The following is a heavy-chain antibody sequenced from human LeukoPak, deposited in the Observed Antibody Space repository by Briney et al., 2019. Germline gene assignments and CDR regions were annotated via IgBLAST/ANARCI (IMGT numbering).Heavy chain of an antibody. CDR3: ARTQSYGSGSYYKSPRYFDY. Sequence: SETLSLTCAVYGGSFSGYYWRWLRQPPGKGLEWIGEINHSGSTNYNPSLKSRVTISVHTSKNQFSLKLSSVTAEDTAVYYCARTQSYGSGSYYKSPRYFDYWGQGTLVTVSS. J-gene: IGHJ4*02. CDR1: GGSFSGYY. D-gene: IGHD3-10*01. CDR2: INHSGST. V-gene: IGHV4-34*01.